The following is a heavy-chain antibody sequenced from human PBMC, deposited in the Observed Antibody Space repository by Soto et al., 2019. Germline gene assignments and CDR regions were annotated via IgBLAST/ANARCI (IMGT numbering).Heavy chain of an antibody. CDR3: AKDRGDGYSLDY. Sequence: GGSLRLSCAASGFTFSSYGMHWVRQAPGKGLEWVAVISYDGSNKYCADSVKGRFTISRDNSKNTLYLQMNSLRAEDTAVYYCAKDRGDGYSLDYWGQGTLVTVSS. CDR2: ISYDGSNK. D-gene: IGHD5-18*01. V-gene: IGHV3-30*18. J-gene: IGHJ4*02. CDR1: GFTFSSYG.